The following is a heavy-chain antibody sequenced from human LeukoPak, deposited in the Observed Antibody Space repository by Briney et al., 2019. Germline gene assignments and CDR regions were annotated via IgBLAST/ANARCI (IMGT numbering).Heavy chain of an antibody. CDR2: IKQDGSEK. V-gene: IGHV3-7*01. CDR3: ARGRWAVSKGYYFDY. J-gene: IGHJ4*02. CDR1: GFTFSSYS. D-gene: IGHD4-23*01. Sequence: GGSLRLSCAASGFTFSSYSMSWVRQAPGKGLEWVANIKQDGSEKSYVDSVKGRFTISRDNAKNSLYLQMNSLRAEDTAVYYCARGRWAVSKGYYFDYWGQGTLVTVSS.